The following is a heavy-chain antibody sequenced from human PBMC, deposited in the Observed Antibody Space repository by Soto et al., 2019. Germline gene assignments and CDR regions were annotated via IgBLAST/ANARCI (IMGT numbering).Heavy chain of an antibody. CDR2: IWYDGSNK. CDR3: AIVNTPVWFGEPIYYYGMDV. V-gene: IGHV3-33*01. D-gene: IGHD3-10*01. CDR1: GFTFSSYG. J-gene: IGHJ6*02. Sequence: QVQLVESGGGVVQPGRSLRLSCAASGFTFSSYGMHWVRQAPGKGLEWVAVIWYDGSNKYYADSVKGRFTISRDNSKNTLYLQMNSLRAEDTAVYYCAIVNTPVWFGEPIYYYGMDVWGQGTTVIVSS.